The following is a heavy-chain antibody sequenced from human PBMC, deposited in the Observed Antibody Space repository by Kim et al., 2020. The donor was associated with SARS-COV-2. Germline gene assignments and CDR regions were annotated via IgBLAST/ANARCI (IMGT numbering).Heavy chain of an antibody. CDR1: GFTVSSNY. CDR3: ARGVSSGWYRSAYYYGMDV. CDR2: IYSGGST. V-gene: IGHV3-53*01. Sequence: GGSLRLSCAASGFTVSSNYMSWVRQAPGKGLEWVSVIYSGGSTYYADSVKGRFTISRDNSKNTLYLQMNSLRAEDTAVYYCARGVSSGWYRSAYYYGMDVWGQGTTVTVSS. J-gene: IGHJ6*02. D-gene: IGHD6-19*01.